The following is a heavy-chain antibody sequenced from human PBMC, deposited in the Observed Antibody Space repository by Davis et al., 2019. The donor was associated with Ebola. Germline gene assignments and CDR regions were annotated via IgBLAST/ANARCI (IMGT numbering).Heavy chain of an antibody. CDR3: ARDGTMFRGVIVWFDP. Sequence: MPSETLSLTCSVYAESFSGYHWSWIRQPPGKGLEWIGEINDGGSTNYNPSLKSRVTISIDTSKNQYSLKLSAVTAADTAVYYCARDGTMFRGVIVWFDPWGQGTLVTVSS. D-gene: IGHD3-10*01. V-gene: IGHV4-34*01. CDR2: INDGGST. CDR1: AESFSGYH. J-gene: IGHJ5*02.